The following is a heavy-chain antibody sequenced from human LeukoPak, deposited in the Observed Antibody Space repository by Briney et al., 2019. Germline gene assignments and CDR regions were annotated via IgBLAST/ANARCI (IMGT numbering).Heavy chain of an antibody. CDR2: INHSGST. CDR3: ARGRGYDSSGYYTSFANPYGMDA. CDR1: GGSFSGYY. J-gene: IGHJ6*02. D-gene: IGHD3-22*01. Sequence: SETLSLTCAVYGGSFSGYYWSWIRQPPGKGLEWIGEINHSGSTNYNPSLKSRVTISVDTSKNQFSLKLSSVTAADTAVYYCARGRGYDSSGYYTSFANPYGMDAWGQGTTVTVSS. V-gene: IGHV4-34*01.